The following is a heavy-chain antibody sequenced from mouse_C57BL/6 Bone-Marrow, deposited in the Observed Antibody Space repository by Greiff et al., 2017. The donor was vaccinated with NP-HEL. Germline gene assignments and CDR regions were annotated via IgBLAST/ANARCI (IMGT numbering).Heavy chain of an antibody. D-gene: IGHD1-1*01. J-gene: IGHJ2*01. CDR2: IYPRSGNT. CDR1: GYTFTSYG. V-gene: IGHV1-81*01. Sequence: VQLQQSGAELARPGASVKLSCKASGYTFTSYGISWVKQRTGQGLEWIGEIYPRSGNTYYNEKFKGKATLTADKSSSTAYMELRSLTSEDSAVYFCAGAYITTVVAPHYFDYWGQGTTLTVSS. CDR3: AGAYITTVVAPHYFDY.